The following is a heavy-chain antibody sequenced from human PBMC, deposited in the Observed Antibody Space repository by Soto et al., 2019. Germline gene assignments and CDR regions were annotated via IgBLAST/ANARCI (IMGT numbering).Heavy chain of an antibody. CDR1: VASMNTTC. CDR3: ARDFNFSFDDFAHMRWNFDP. J-gene: IGHJ5*01. CDR2: VYTTGST. V-gene: IGHV4-4*07. D-gene: IGHD3-3*01. Sequence: PSKTRSPAGTVTVASMNTTCWSWFGQSGGKGRGWIGRVYTTGSTNYNTSLKSRVTISVDTSRNQFSLSLRSLTAADTAVYYCARDFNFSFDDFAHMRWNFDPWGQGTPVTVSS.